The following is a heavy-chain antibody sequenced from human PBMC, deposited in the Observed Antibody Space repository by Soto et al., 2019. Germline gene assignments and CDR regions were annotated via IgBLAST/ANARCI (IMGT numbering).Heavy chain of an antibody. J-gene: IGHJ4*02. V-gene: IGHV3-11*06. CDR2: IISSGDST. CDR3: ARGGVKGTTSRGQVYN. CDR1: GFTFSDYY. D-gene: IGHD1-7*01. Sequence: QVQVVESGGGLVKPGGSLRLSCAASGFTFSDYYMSWSRQAPGKGLEWVSFIISSGDSTKYADSVKGRFTISRDNAKNSLYLQLNSLRAEDTAVYYCARGGVKGTTSRGQVYNWGQGTLVTVSS.